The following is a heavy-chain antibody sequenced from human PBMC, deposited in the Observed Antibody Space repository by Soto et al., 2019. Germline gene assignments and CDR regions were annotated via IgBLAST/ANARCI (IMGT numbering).Heavy chain of an antibody. V-gene: IGHV3-73*01. Sequence: LRLSCAASGFTFSGSAMHWVRQASGKGLEWVGRIRSKANSYATAYAASVKGRFTISRDDSKNTAYLQMNSLKTEDTAVYYCTRGGGGRYYFDYWGQGTLVTVSS. D-gene: IGHD3-16*01. CDR2: IRSKANSYAT. J-gene: IGHJ4*02. CDR1: GFTFSGSA. CDR3: TRGGGGRYYFDY.